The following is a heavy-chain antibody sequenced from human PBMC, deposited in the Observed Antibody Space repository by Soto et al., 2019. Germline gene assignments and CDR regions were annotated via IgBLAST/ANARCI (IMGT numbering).Heavy chain of an antibody. CDR3: ATADPYYYDSSGYYSKVSSACAFDI. CDR1: GYTLTELS. CDR2: FDPEDGET. J-gene: IGHJ3*02. Sequence: ASVKVSCKVSGYTLTELSMHLVRQAPGKGLEWMGGFDPEDGETIYAQKFQGRVTMTEDTSTDTAYMELSSLRSEDTAVYYCATADPYYYDSSGYYSKVSSACAFDIWGQGTMVTVS. D-gene: IGHD3-22*01. V-gene: IGHV1-24*01.